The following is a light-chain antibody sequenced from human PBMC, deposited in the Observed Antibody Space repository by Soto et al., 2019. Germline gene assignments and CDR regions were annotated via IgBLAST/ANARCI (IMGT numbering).Light chain of an antibody. V-gene: IGKV1-39*01. Sequence: DIQMTQSPSTLSGSVGDRVTITCRASQTISSWLAWYQQKPGKAPKLLIYAASNLENGVPSRLSGSGSGTDFTLTISSLQPEDFATYYCQQGYSTPRTFGQGTKVEIK. CDR3: QQGYSTPRT. CDR2: AAS. CDR1: QTISSW. J-gene: IGKJ1*01.